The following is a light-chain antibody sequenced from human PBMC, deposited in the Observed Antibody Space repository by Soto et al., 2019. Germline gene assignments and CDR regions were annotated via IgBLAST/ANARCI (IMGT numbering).Light chain of an antibody. CDR3: CSYAVSYTLV. CDR2: DVS. Sequence: QSVLTQPRSVSGSPGQSVTISCTGTSSDVGGYNYVSWYQQHPGKAPKLMIYDVSKRPSGVPDRFSGSKSGNTASPTISGVQAEDEADYYCCSYAVSYTLVFGGGTKLTVL. V-gene: IGLV2-11*01. J-gene: IGLJ2*01. CDR1: SSDVGGYNY.